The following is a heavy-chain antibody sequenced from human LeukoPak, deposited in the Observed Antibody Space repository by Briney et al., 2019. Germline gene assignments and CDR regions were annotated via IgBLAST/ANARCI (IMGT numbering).Heavy chain of an antibody. J-gene: IGHJ5*02. Sequence: SGGSLRLSCAASGFIVNSYAMSWVRQAPGKGLAWVSLIYSDGVTQYADSVKGRFTISRDNSKNTLYLQMNSLRDEDTAVHFCARDRAEGKAWVEFDPWGQGTLVTVSS. CDR3: ARDRAEGKAWVEFDP. V-gene: IGHV3-66*02. CDR1: GFIVNSYA. CDR2: IYSDGVT.